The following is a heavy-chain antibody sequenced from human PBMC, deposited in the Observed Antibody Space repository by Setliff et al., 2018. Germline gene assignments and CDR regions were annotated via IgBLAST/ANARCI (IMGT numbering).Heavy chain of an antibody. J-gene: IGHJ4*02. Sequence: ASVKVSCKASGYTFSDYGISWVRQAPGQGLEWMGWISPHTGNTFYAPQFQGRVIMTTDTSTNTAYMDLRSLRSDDTAVYYCSRLVRFCTRIVCQRLSGDDYWGQGTLVTVSS. CDR2: ISPHTGNT. CDR1: GYTFSDYG. CDR3: SRLVRFCTRIVCQRLSGDDY. V-gene: IGHV1-18*01. D-gene: IGHD3-10*01.